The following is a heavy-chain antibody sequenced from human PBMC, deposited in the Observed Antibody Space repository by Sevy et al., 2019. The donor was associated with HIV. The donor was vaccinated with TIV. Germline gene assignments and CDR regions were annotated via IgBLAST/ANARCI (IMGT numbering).Heavy chain of an antibody. J-gene: IGHJ4*01. CDR2: INPNSDVT. V-gene: IGHV1-2*02. Sequence: ASVKVSCETSGYRFTDYYIHWVRQAPGQGLEWMGWINPNSDVTKSTKKFQDRVIMTKDTSISTVYMELRGLTFDDSAVYSCARDQEFCSTTTCSSGLDYWGHGSLVTVSS. CDR3: ARDQEFCSTTTCSSGLDY. D-gene: IGHD2-2*01. CDR1: GYRFTDYY.